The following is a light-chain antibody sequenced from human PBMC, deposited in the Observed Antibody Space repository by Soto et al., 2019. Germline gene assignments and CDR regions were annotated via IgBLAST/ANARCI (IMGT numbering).Light chain of an antibody. CDR1: QTIDNT. J-gene: IGKJ5*01. Sequence: ETDMTPAPTTRPASPRQGHHPYCXXXQTIDNTLAWYQRKPGQAPRLLIYDASTRATGIPARFSGSGSGTDFTLTISSLQSEDFAVYYCQQYNNWPRSITFGHGTRLEIK. CDR3: QQYNNWPRSIT. V-gene: IGKV3-15*01. CDR2: DAS.